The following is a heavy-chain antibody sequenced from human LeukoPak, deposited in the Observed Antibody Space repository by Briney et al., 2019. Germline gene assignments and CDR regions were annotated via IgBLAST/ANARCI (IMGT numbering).Heavy chain of an antibody. D-gene: IGHD3-10*01. CDR2: INHSGST. CDR3: AREAVRGNCYYYGMDV. V-gene: IGHV4-34*01. J-gene: IGHJ6*02. Sequence: SETLSLTCAVYGGSFSGYYWSWIRQPPGKGLEWIGEINHSGSTNYNPSLKSRVTISVDTSKNQFSLKLSSVTAADTAVYYCAREAVRGNCYYYGMDVWGQGTTVTVSS. CDR1: GGSFSGYY.